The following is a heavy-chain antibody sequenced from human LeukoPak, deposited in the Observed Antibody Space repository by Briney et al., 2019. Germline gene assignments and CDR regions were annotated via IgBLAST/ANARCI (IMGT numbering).Heavy chain of an antibody. CDR3: TTDSSGSVDY. CDR1: GFTFSSYG. Sequence: GGSLRLSCAASGFTFSSYGMHWVRQAPGKGLEWVGRIKSKTDGGTTDYAAPVKGRFTISRDDSENTLYLQMNSLKTEDTAVYYCTTDSSGSVDYWGQGTLVTVSS. J-gene: IGHJ4*02. D-gene: IGHD3-22*01. V-gene: IGHV3-15*01. CDR2: IKSKTDGGTT.